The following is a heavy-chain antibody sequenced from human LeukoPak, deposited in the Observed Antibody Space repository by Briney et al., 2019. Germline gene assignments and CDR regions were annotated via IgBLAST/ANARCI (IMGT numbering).Heavy chain of an antibody. CDR2: IYYSGST. CDR1: GGSISSGDYY. V-gene: IGHV4-30-4*01. D-gene: IGHD2-15*01. Sequence: SETLSLTCTVSGGSISSGDYYWSWIRQPPGKGLEWIGYIYYSGSTYYNPSLKSRVTISVDTSKNQFSLKLSSVTAADTAVYYCARNQGGGWGDAFDIWGQGTMVTVSS. J-gene: IGHJ3*02. CDR3: ARNQGGGWGDAFDI.